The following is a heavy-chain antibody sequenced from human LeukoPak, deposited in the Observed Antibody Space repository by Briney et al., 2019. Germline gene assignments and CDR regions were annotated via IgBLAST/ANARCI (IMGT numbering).Heavy chain of an antibody. V-gene: IGHV3-7*01. D-gene: IGHD6-13*01. CDR2: IKQDGSEK. J-gene: IGHJ5*02. CDR1: GFTFSSYW. Sequence: PGGSLRLSCAASGFTFSSYWMSWVRQAPGKGLEWVANIKQDGSEKYYVDSVKGRFTISRDNAKNTLYLQMNSLRAEDTAVYYCARGAAAAGMLDWFDPWGQGTLVTVSS. CDR3: ARGAAAAGMLDWFDP.